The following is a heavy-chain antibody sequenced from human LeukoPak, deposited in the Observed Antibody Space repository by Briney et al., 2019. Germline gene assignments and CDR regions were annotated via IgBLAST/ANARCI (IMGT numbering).Heavy chain of an antibody. CDR2: IIPIFQTA. Sequence: SMKVSCNASGGSFSSYTISWVRQAPGQGLEWMGGIIPIFQTASYAQKFQGRVTITPHKSTNTAYMELTNLRSEDTAVYYCASLAYCGGDCYSLPFDIWGQGTMVTVSS. CDR1: GGSFSSYT. CDR3: ASLAYCGGDCYSLPFDI. J-gene: IGHJ3*02. V-gene: IGHV1-69*06. D-gene: IGHD2-21*02.